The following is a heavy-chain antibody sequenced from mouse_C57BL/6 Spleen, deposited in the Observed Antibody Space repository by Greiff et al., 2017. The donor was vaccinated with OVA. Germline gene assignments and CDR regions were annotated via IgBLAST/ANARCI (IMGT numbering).Heavy chain of an antibody. V-gene: IGHV1-53*01. D-gene: IGHD2-1*01. Sequence: QVQLQQPGTELVKPGASVKLSCKASGYTFTSYWMHWVKQRPGQGLEWIGNINPSNGGTNYNEKFKSKATLTVDKSSSTAYMQLSSLTSEDSAVYYCARASLMVTTSYYYAMDDWGQGTSVTVSS. CDR3: ARASLMVTTSYYYAMDD. CDR1: GYTFTSYW. J-gene: IGHJ4*01. CDR2: INPSNGGT.